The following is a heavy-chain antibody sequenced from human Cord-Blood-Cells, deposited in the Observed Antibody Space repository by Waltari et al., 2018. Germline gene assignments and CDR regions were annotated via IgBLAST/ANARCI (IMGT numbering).Heavy chain of an antibody. Sequence: EVQLVETGGGLIQPGGSLRLPCAASGFPASGNYLSWVRQAPGKGLEWVSVIYSGGSTYYADSVKGRFTISRDNSKNTLYVQMNSLRAEDTAVYYCARVGLGKGWYFDLWGRGTLVTVSS. CDR1: GFPASGNY. V-gene: IGHV3-53*02. CDR2: IYSGGST. J-gene: IGHJ2*01. CDR3: ARVGLGKGWYFDL. D-gene: IGHD7-27*01.